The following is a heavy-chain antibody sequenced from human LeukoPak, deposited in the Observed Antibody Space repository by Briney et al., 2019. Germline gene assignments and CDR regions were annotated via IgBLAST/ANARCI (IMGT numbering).Heavy chain of an antibody. D-gene: IGHD3-22*01. CDR2: INPNSGGT. CDR1: GYTFTSYY. V-gene: IGHV1-2*02. J-gene: IGHJ1*01. Sequence: ASVKVSCKASGYTFTSYYLHWVRQAPGQGLEWMGWINPNSGGTNYAQKFQGRVTVTRDTSISTAYMELSRLRSDDTAEYHCARALYYDSSGYYSSSYYYFQHWGQGTLDTVSS. CDR3: ARALYYDSSGYYSSSYYYFQH.